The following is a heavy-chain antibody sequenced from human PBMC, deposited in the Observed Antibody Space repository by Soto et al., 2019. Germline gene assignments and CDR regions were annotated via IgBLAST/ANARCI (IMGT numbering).Heavy chain of an antibody. CDR2: INHSGST. CDR3: ARWPNCTNGVCYTNYYYYYGMDV. V-gene: IGHV4-34*01. J-gene: IGHJ6*02. CDR1: GGSFSGYY. Sequence: SETLSLTCAFYGGSFSGYYWSLIRQPPGKGLEWIGEINHSGSTNYNPSLKSRVTISVDTSKNQFSLKLSSVTAADTAVYYCARWPNCTNGVCYTNYYYYYGMDVWGQGTTVTVSS. D-gene: IGHD2-8*01.